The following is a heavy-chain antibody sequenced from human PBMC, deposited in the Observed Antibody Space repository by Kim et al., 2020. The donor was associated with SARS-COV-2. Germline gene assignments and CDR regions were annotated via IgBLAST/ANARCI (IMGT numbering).Heavy chain of an antibody. J-gene: IGHJ4*02. CDR3: SRDVYALGSYPLKY. V-gene: IGHV7-4-1*02. D-gene: IGHD3-10*01. Sequence: ASVKVSCKASGYTFTTYAMCWLRQAPGQGLEWMGWINTNTGNPTYAQGFRERFVFSVDTSVSTAYLEITSLKVEDTAVYYCSRDVYALGSYPLKYWGRGSLVTVSS. CDR2: INTNTGNP. CDR1: GYTFTTYA.